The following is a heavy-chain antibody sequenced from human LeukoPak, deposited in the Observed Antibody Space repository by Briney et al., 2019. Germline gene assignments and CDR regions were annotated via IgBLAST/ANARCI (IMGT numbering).Heavy chain of an antibody. V-gene: IGHV3-21*01. CDR1: GFTFSSYS. Sequence: GGSLRLSCAASGFTFSSYSMNWVRQAPGKGLEWVSSISSSSSYIYYADSVKGRFTISRDNAKNSLYLQMNSLRAEDTAVYYCARVLYCGGDCYSDDAFDIWGQGTMVTVSS. D-gene: IGHD2-21*02. J-gene: IGHJ3*02. CDR3: ARVLYCGGDCYSDDAFDI. CDR2: ISSSSSYI.